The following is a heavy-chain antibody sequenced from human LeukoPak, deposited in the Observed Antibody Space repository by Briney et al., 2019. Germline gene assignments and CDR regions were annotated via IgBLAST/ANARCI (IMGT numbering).Heavy chain of an antibody. V-gene: IGHV1-69*05. CDR3: ARVLPEGGYSSSSRVYYYYYMDV. J-gene: IGHJ6*03. CDR1: GGTFSSYA. Sequence: ASVKVSCKASGGTFSSYAISWVRQAPGQGLEWMGGIIPIFGTANYAQKFQGRVTITTDESTSTAYMELSSLRSEDTAVYYCARVLPEGGYSSSSRVYYYYYMDVWGKGTTVTVSS. D-gene: IGHD6-6*01. CDR2: IIPIFGTA.